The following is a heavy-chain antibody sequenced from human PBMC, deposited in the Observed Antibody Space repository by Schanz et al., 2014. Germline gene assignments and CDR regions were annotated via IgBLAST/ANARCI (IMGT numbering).Heavy chain of an antibody. Sequence: EVHLVESGGGLVKRGGSLRLSCAASGFTISSYSMNWVRQAPGKGLEWVSYICSSGNTIYYADSVKGRFTISRDNSKNTLYLQMNSLRADDTALYYCARDSGPYYDKSMDVWGQGTTVAVSS. CDR1: GFTISSYS. D-gene: IGHD3-9*01. V-gene: IGHV3-21*05. J-gene: IGHJ6*02. CDR2: ICSSGNTI. CDR3: ARDSGPYYDKSMDV.